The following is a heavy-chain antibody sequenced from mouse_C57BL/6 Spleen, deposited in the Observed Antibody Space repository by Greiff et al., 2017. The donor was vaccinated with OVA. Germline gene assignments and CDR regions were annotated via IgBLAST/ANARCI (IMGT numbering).Heavy chain of an antibody. J-gene: IGHJ3*01. CDR2: INPNNGGT. D-gene: IGHD1-1*01. V-gene: IGHV1-18*01. Sequence: EVQLQQSGPELVKPGASVKIPCKASGYTFTDYNMDWVKQSHGKSLEWIGDINPNNGGTIYNQKFKGKATLTVDKSSSTAYMELRSLTSEDTAVYYCARAGLYYYGSSYGWFAYWGQGTLVTVSA. CDR1: GYTFTDYN. CDR3: ARAGLYYYGSSYGWFAY.